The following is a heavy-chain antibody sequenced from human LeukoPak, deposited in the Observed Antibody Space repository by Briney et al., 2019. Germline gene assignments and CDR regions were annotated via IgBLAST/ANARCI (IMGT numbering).Heavy chain of an antibody. CDR3: ASGPRNGSGSYVFDY. CDR1: GGTFSSYA. J-gene: IGHJ4*02. D-gene: IGHD3-10*01. V-gene: IGHV1-69*13. Sequence: GASVKVSCKASGGTFSSYAISWVRQATGQGLEWMGGIIPIFGTANYAQKFQGRVTITADESTSTAYMELSSLRSEDTAVYYCASGPRNGSGSYVFDYWGQGTLVTVSS. CDR2: IIPIFGTA.